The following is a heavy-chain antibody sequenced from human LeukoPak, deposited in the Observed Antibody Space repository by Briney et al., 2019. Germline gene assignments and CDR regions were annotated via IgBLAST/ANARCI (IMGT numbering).Heavy chain of an antibody. V-gene: IGHV6-1*01. CDR1: GDSVSSNSVT. Sequence: SQTLSLTCAISGDSVSSNSVTWNWIRQSPSRGLEWLGRTYYRSTWYNDYAVSVRGRITANPDTSKNQFSLHLNAVTPEDTAVYYCARRLTQYDCFDPWGQGILVTVSS. CDR3: ARRLTQYDCFDP. CDR2: TYYRSTWYN. D-gene: IGHD2-2*01. J-gene: IGHJ5*02.